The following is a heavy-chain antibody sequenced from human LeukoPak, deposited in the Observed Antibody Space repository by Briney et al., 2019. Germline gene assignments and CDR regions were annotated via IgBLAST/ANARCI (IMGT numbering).Heavy chain of an antibody. V-gene: IGHV4-61*08. Sequence: SETLSLTFTVSGGSISSGDYYWSWIRQPPGKGLEWLGYIYYGGSTNYNPSLKSRVTISIDTSKNQFSLKVSSVTAADTAVYYCARVGPGIATADPYYYNGLDVWGQGTTVTVSS. CDR2: IYYGGST. D-gene: IGHD6-13*01. CDR3: ARVGPGIATADPYYYNGLDV. J-gene: IGHJ6*02. CDR1: GGSISSGDYY.